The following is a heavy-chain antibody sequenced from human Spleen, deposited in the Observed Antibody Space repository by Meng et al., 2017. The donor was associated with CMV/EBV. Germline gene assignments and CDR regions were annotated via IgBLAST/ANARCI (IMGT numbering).Heavy chain of an antibody. V-gene: IGHV3-66*02. CDR2: IYSGGGT. Sequence: CAASGFTVSSNYMSWVRQAPGKGLEWVSVIYSGGGTYYADSMKGRFTISRDNSKNTLYLQIDSLRSEDTAMYYCVRSSGVAAIPWGYWGQGTLVTVSS. CDR1: GFTVSSNY. J-gene: IGHJ4*02. CDR3: VRSSGVAAIPWGY. D-gene: IGHD2-21*02.